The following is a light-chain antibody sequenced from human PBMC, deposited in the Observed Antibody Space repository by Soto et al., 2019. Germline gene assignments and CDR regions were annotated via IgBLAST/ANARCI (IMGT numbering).Light chain of an antibody. CDR3: QQYGNSPET. V-gene: IGKV3-20*01. Sequence: LSQSPCTLSLSPGERATLSCRASQSVSSSYLAWYRQKPGQAPRLLIYGASSRATGIPDRFSGSGSGTDFSLTISRLEPEDFAVYYCQQYGNSPETFGQGTKV. CDR1: QSVSSSY. CDR2: GAS. J-gene: IGKJ1*01.